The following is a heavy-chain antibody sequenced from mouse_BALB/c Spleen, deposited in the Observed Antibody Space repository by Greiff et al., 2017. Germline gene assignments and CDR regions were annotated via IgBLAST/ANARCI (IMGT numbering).Heavy chain of an antibody. V-gene: IGHV14-1*02. D-gene: IGHD2-3*01. CDR2: IDPENGNT. CDR1: GFNIKDYY. CDR3: ARRDGYFPWFAY. J-gene: IGHJ3*01. Sequence: EVQLQQSGAELVRPGALVKLSCKASGFNIKDYYMHWVKQRPEQGLEWIGWIDPENGNTIYDPKFQGKASITADTSSNTAYLQLSSLTSEDTAVYYCARRDGYFPWFAYWGQGTLVTVS.